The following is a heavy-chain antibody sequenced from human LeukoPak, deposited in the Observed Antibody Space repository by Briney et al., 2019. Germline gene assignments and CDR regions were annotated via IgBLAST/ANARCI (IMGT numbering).Heavy chain of an antibody. CDR3: ARVGSGATGFDP. D-gene: IGHD3-10*01. J-gene: IGHJ5*02. CDR2: IYSGGST. Sequence: GGSLRLSCAASGFTFSDYDMNWVRQAPGKGLEWVSVIYSGGSTYYADSVKGRFTISRDNSKNTLYLQMNSLRAEDTAVYYCARVGSGATGFDPWGQGTLVTVSS. V-gene: IGHV3-66*01. CDR1: GFTFSDYD.